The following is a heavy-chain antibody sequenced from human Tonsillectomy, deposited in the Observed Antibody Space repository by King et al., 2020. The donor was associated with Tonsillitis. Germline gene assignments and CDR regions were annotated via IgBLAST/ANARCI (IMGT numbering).Heavy chain of an antibody. V-gene: IGHV3-23*04. J-gene: IGHJ4*02. CDR3: PKAFTRESYYDY. CDR1: GFTFSSYA. D-gene: IGHD3-10*01. Sequence: VQLVESGGGLVQPGGSLRLSCAASGFTFSSYAMSWVRQAPGKGLEWVSVISGSGGSTYYADSVKGRFTISRDNSKNTLYLQMNSLRAEDTAVYYWPKAFTRESYYDYWGQGTLVTVSS. CDR2: ISGSGGST.